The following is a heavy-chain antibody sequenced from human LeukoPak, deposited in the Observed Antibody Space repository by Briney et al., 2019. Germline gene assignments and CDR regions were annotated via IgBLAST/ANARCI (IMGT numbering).Heavy chain of an antibody. D-gene: IGHD6-19*01. CDR3: ALLAVASDFDY. J-gene: IGHJ4*02. V-gene: IGHV3-48*03. CDR2: IGSSGTSR. CDR1: EFPFSFYE. Sequence: PGGSLRLSCAVSEFPFSFYEMNWARQAPGKGLEWVSNIGSSGTSRYYADTVKGRFSISRDNAKSSLYLQMNSLRVEDTAVYYCALLAVASDFDYWGQGALVTVSS.